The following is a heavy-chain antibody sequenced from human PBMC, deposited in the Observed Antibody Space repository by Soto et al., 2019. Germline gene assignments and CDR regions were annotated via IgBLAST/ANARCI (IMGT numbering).Heavy chain of an antibody. J-gene: IGHJ4*02. CDR3: ARGRSVTTYSYYFDY. CDR1: GGSISSGGYY. V-gene: IGHV4-31*03. Sequence: QVQLQESGPGLVKPSQTLSLTCTVSGGSISSGGYYWSWIRQHPGKGLEWIGYIDYSGSTYYNPSLKSRVTISVDTSKNQFSLKLSSVTAADTAVYYCARGRSVTTYSYYFDYWGQGTLVTVSS. CDR2: IDYSGST. D-gene: IGHD4-17*01.